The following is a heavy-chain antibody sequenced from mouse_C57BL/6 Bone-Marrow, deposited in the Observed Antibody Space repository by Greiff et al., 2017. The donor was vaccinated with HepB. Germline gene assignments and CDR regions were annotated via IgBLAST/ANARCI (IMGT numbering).Heavy chain of an antibody. Sequence: DVKLVESGGGLVQPKGSLKLSCAASGFSFNTYAMNWVRQAPGKGLEWVARIRSKSNNYATYYADSVKDRFTISRDDSESMLYLQMNNLKTEDTAMYYCVRHGDYDPYYFDYWGQGTTLTVSS. CDR2: IRSKSNNYAT. CDR1: GFSFNTYA. V-gene: IGHV10-1*01. J-gene: IGHJ2*01. CDR3: VRHGDYDPYYFDY. D-gene: IGHD2-4*01.